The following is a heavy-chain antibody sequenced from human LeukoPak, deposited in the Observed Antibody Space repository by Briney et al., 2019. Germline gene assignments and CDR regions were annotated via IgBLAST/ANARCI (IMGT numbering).Heavy chain of an antibody. CDR2: ISSSGSYT. CDR3: GRDRFCSGGSCGYYGMDV. J-gene: IGHJ6*02. Sequence: PGGSLRLSCAASGFSFSDYYRNWIRQAPGKGLEWVSYISSSGSYTKYADSVKGRFTISRDNAKNSLYLQMNSLRAEDTAVYYCGRDRFCSGGSCGYYGMDVWGQGTTVAVSS. V-gene: IGHV3-11*05. CDR1: GFSFSDYY. D-gene: IGHD2-15*01.